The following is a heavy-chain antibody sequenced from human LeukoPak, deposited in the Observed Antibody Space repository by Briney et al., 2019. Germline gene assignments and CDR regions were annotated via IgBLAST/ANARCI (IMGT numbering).Heavy chain of an antibody. CDR3: ARDSGYQLLSGYYYYMDV. V-gene: IGHV3-11*04. D-gene: IGHD2-2*01. Sequence: GGSLRLSCAASGFTFSDYYMSWIRQAPGKGLEWVSCITSSGSTIYYADSVKGRFTISRDNAKNSLYLQMNSLRAEDTAVYYCARDSGYQLLSGYYYYMDVWGKGTTVTVSS. CDR2: ITSSGSTI. CDR1: GFTFSDYY. J-gene: IGHJ6*03.